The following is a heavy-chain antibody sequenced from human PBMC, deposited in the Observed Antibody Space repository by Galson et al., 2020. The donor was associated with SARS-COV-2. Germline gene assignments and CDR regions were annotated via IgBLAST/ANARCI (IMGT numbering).Heavy chain of an antibody. CDR2: IIPIFGTA. V-gene: IGHV1-69*13. CDR3: ARDLGSSWYGDAFDI. CDR1: GGTFSSYA. D-gene: IGHD6-13*01. J-gene: IGHJ3*02. Sequence: SVKVSCKASGGTFSSYAISWVRQAPGQGLEWMRGIIPIFGTANYAQKFQGRVTITADESTSTAYMELSSLRSEDTAVYYCARDLGSSWYGDAFDIWGQGTMVTVSS.